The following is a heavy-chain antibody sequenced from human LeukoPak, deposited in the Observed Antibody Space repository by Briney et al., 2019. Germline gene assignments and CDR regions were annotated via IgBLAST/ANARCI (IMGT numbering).Heavy chain of an antibody. J-gene: IGHJ4*02. D-gene: IGHD3-22*01. CDR3: ARGPDYYDSSGYYPDY. CDR2: INPSGGST. CDR1: GYTFTSYY. Sequence: ASVEVSCKASGYTFTSYYMHRVRQAPGQGLEWMGIINPSGGSTSYAQKFQGRVTMTRDTSTSTVYMELSSLRSEDTAVYYCARGPDYYDSSGYYPDYWGQGTLVTVSS. V-gene: IGHV1-46*01.